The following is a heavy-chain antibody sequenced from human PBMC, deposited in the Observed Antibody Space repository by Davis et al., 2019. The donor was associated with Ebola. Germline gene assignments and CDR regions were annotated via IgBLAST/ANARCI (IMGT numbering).Heavy chain of an antibody. CDR2: INNDGTII. D-gene: IGHD1-1*01. CDR3: VRWNDL. CDR1: GFTFSAYW. Sequence: GESLKISCAASGFTFSAYWMHWVRQAPGKGLVWVSRINNDGTIISYAESVRGRFSISRDNAQNTLFLQMNNLRADDTAVYYCVRWNDLWGQGTLVTVS. V-gene: IGHV3-74*01. J-gene: IGHJ5*02.